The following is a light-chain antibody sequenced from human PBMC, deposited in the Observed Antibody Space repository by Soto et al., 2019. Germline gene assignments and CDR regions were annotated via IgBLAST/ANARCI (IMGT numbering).Light chain of an antibody. V-gene: IGKV3-20*01. CDR1: QSVGSNY. J-gene: IGKJ4*01. CDR2: GAS. Sequence: EIVLTQFPGTLSLSPGERATLSCRASQSVGSNYLAWYQQRPGQPPNLLIFGASHRAPDIPDRFSGSGSGTDFTLTISRLEPEDFAVYYCQQYGRSPLTFGGGTKVDIK. CDR3: QQYGRSPLT.